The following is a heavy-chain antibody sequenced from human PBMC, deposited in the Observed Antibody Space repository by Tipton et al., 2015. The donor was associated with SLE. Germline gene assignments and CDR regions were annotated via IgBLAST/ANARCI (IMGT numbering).Heavy chain of an antibody. CDR2: INSDGSST. CDR1: GFTFSSYW. D-gene: IGHD4-23*01. Sequence: RLSCAASGFTFSSYWMHWVRQAPGKGLVWVSRINSDGSSTSYADSVKGRFTISRDNAKNTLYLQMNSLRAEDTAVYYCASTSLGTRGYFDYWGQGTLVTVSS. V-gene: IGHV3-74*01. J-gene: IGHJ4*02. CDR3: ASTSLGTRGYFDY.